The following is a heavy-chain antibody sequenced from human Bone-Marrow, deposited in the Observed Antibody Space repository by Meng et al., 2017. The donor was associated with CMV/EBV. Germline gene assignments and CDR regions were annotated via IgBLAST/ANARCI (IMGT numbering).Heavy chain of an antibody. Sequence: SLKISCAASGFTFDDYAMHWVRQAPGKGLEWVSGISWNSGSIGYADSVKGRFTISRDNAKNTLYLQMNSLRAEDTAVYYCARVQGWLQLGYYYYGMDVWGQGTTVTVSS. V-gene: IGHV3-9*01. CDR2: ISWNSGSI. CDR3: ARVQGWLQLGYYYYGMDV. CDR1: GFTFDDYA. J-gene: IGHJ6*02. D-gene: IGHD5-24*01.